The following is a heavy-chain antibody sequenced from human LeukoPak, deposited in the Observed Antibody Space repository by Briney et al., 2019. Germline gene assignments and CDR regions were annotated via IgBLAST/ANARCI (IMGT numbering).Heavy chain of an antibody. V-gene: IGHV3-7*05. D-gene: IGHD1-14*01. Sequence: GGSLRLSCAASGFTFSRSWMTWVRQAPGKGLEWVANIKQDGSEKNYVDSVKGRFTITRDNAKNSLYLQMNSLRAEDTAMYYCARDSAYNAFDYWGQGTLVTVSS. CDR3: ARDSAYNAFDY. J-gene: IGHJ4*02. CDR1: GFTFSRSW. CDR2: IKQDGSEK.